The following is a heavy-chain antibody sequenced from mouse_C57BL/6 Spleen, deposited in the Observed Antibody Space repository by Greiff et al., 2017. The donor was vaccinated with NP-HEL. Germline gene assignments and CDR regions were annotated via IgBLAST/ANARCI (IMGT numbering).Heavy chain of an antibody. CDR3: AREGYYSNYLFAY. V-gene: IGHV1-55*01. D-gene: IGHD2-5*01. CDR1: GYTFTSYW. CDR2: IYPGSGST. J-gene: IGHJ3*01. Sequence: QVHLQQPGAELVKPGASVKMSCKASGYTFTSYWITWVKQRPGQGLEWIGDIYPGSGSTNYNEKLKSKATLTVDTASSTAYMQLSSLTSEDSAVYYCAREGYYSNYLFAYWGQGTLVAVSA.